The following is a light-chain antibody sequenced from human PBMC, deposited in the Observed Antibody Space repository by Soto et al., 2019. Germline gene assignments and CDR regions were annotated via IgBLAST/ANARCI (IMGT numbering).Light chain of an antibody. CDR3: QQRANWPHT. CDR2: DAS. CDR1: QSVSSY. Sequence: EIVSTQSPATLSLSPGERATLSCRASQSVSSYLAWYQQKPGQAPRLLIYDASKRATGIPARFSGSGSGTDFTLTISSLEPEDSAVYYCQQRANWPHTSGQGIKLEIK. V-gene: IGKV3-11*01. J-gene: IGKJ2*01.